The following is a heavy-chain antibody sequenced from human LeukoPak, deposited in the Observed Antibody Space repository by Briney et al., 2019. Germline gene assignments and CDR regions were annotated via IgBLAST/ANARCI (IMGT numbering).Heavy chain of an antibody. CDR3: AGRDRKMTSYYGSAKGWFDP. Sequence: ASETLSLTCAVYGGSFSGYYWSWLRQPPGKGLEWIGEINHSGSTNYNPSLKSRVTISVDTSKNQFSLKLSSVTAADTAVYCCAGRDRKMTSYYGSAKGWFDPWGQGTLVTVSS. J-gene: IGHJ5*02. V-gene: IGHV4-34*01. D-gene: IGHD3-10*01. CDR1: GGSFSGYY. CDR2: INHSGST.